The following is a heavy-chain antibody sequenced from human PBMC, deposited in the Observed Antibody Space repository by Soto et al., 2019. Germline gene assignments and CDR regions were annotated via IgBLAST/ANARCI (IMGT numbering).Heavy chain of an antibody. Sequence: EVQLLESGGGLVQPGGSLRLSCAASGFTFSSYAMSWVRQAPGKGLEWVSAISGSGGSTYYADSVKGRFTISRDNSMISLYLQMNSLRAEDTAVYYCAKESLIAAAGKGDYFDYWGQGTLVTVSS. CDR2: ISGSGGST. D-gene: IGHD6-13*01. CDR3: AKESLIAAAGKGDYFDY. J-gene: IGHJ4*02. V-gene: IGHV3-23*01. CDR1: GFTFSSYA.